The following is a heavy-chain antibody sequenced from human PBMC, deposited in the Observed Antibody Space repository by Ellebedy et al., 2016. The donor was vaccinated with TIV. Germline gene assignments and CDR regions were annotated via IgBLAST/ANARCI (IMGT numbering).Heavy chain of an antibody. CDR2: ISSSSSYI. CDR1: GFTFSSYS. CDR3: ARASGRTGTRVVNWFNP. Sequence: GGSLRLSXAASGFTFSSYSMNWVRQAPGKGLEWVSSISSSSSYIYYADSVKGRFTISRDNAKNSLYLQMNSLRAEDTAVYYCARASGRTGTRVVNWFNPWGQGTLVTVSS. D-gene: IGHD1-1*01. J-gene: IGHJ5*02. V-gene: IGHV3-21*01.